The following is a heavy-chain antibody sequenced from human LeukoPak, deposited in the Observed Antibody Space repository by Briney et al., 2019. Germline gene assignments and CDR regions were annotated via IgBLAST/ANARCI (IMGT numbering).Heavy chain of an antibody. J-gene: IGHJ5*02. CDR1: GFPFKVYY. CDR3: ATDGAGFDT. CDR2: INIGGTNT. V-gene: IGHV3-11*01. Sequence: GGSLGLSWAAPGFPFKVYYISWIGKAPGKGLEWLSYINIGGTNTHYADSVKGRFTISRDNAKKSLYSEMNNLRAEDTAVYYCATDGAGFDTWGQGVLVTVSS.